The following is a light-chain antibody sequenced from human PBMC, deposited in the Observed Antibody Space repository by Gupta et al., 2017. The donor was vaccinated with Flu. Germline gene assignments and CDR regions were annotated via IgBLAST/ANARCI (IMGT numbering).Light chain of an antibody. CDR2: AAS. J-gene: IGKJ3*01. Sequence: DIQMTQSPSSLSASVGDRVTITCRASQGISNYLAWYQQKPGKVPKLLIYAASTLQSGVPSRFIGSGSGTDFSLTISSLQPEDVATYYCQKYNSAPPFTVGPGTKVDIK. CDR3: QKYNSAPPFT. V-gene: IGKV1-27*01. CDR1: QGISNY.